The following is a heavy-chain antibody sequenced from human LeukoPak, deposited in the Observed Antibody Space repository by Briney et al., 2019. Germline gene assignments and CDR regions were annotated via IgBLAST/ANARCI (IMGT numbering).Heavy chain of an antibody. D-gene: IGHD3-22*01. V-gene: IGHV1-2*02. CDR3: ARVHKYYYDSSGYSASHDY. CDR2: INPNSGGT. Sequence: ASVKVSCKASGYTFTGYYMHWVRQAPGQGLEWMGWINPNSGGTKYAQKFQARVTMTRDTSISTAYMELSRLTSDDTAVYYCARVHKYYYDSSGYSASHDYWGQGTLVTVSS. CDR1: GYTFTGYY. J-gene: IGHJ4*02.